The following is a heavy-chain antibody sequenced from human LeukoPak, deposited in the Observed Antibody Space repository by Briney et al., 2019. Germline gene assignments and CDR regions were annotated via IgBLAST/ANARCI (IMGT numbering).Heavy chain of an antibody. V-gene: IGHV4-39*07. CDR2: IYCSGST. CDR3: ASGGPTYYYDSSGYYYGFGY. Sequence: SETLSLTCTVSGGSISSSSYYWGWIRQPPGKGLEWIGSIYCSGSTYYNPSLKSRVTISVDTSKNQFSLKLSSVTAADTAVYYCASGGPTYYYDSSGYYYGFGYWGQGTLVTVSS. CDR1: GGSISSSSYY. J-gene: IGHJ4*02. D-gene: IGHD3-22*01.